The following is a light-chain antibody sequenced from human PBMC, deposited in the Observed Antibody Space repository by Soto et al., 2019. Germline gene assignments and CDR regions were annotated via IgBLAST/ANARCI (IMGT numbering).Light chain of an antibody. CDR1: QSISNY. CDR3: QQSYSSSWT. Sequence: IQMTQSPSSLSASVGDRVTITCRASQSISNYVNWYQQKPGKAPKLLIYGASSLQSGVPSRFSGSGSGTDFTLTISSLQPEDFATYHCQQSYSSSWTFGQGTKVEIQ. J-gene: IGKJ1*01. CDR2: GAS. V-gene: IGKV1-39*01.